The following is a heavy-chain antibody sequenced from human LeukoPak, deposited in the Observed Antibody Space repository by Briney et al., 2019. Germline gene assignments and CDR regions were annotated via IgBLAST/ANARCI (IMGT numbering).Heavy chain of an antibody. CDR2: ISASGGTT. CDR1: GFTFNSYA. D-gene: IGHD2-2*01. V-gene: IGHV3-23*01. J-gene: IGHJ5*02. CDR3: AKEPREYCSSTSCPNWFDL. Sequence: GGSLRLSCAASGFTFNSYAMSWVRQAPGRGLEWVSAISASGGTTYYADSVKGRFTISRDNSENTLFLQMNSLRAEDMAVYYCAKEPREYCSSTSCPNWFDLWGQGTMVTVSS.